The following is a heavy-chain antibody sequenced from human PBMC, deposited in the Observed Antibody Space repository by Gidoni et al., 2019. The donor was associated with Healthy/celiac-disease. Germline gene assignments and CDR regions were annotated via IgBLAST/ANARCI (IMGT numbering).Heavy chain of an antibody. CDR2: IWYDGSNK. D-gene: IGHD2-15*01. CDR1: GVTARSYG. Sequence: QVQLVESGGGVVQLGRSVRVSGAAAGVTARSYGMHWASQAPGKGLGWVAVIWYDGSNKYYADSVKGRFTISRDNSKNPLYLQMNSLRAEDTAVYYCARGGEYCSGGSCYMYWGQGTLVTVSS. V-gene: IGHV3-33*01. CDR3: ARGGEYCSGGSCYMY. J-gene: IGHJ4*02.